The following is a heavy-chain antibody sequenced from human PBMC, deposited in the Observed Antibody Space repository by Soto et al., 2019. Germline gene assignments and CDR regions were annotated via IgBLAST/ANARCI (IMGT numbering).Heavy chain of an antibody. D-gene: IGHD2-15*01. Sequence: GESLKISCKGSGYSFSTYWIGWVRQMPGKGLEWMGIIYPGDSDTRYSPSFQGQVTISADKSISTAYLQWSSLKASDTAMYYCARRISCSGGSCYFDYWGQGTLVTVSS. CDR3: ARRISCSGGSCYFDY. J-gene: IGHJ4*02. CDR1: GYSFSTYW. V-gene: IGHV5-51*01. CDR2: IYPGDSDT.